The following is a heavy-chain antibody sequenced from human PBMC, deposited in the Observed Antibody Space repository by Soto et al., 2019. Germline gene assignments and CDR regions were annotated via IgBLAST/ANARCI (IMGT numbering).Heavy chain of an antibody. V-gene: IGHV5-51*01. CDR1: GYSFTSYW. CDR2: IYPGDSDT. D-gene: IGHD3-3*01. Sequence: PGESLKISCKGSGYSFTSYWIGWVRQMPGKGLEWMGIIYPGDSDTRSSPSFQGQVTISADKSISTAYLQWSSLKASDTAMYYCARSSPLRFLEWVGGVDYYGMDVWGQGTTVTVSS. CDR3: ARSSPLRFLEWVGGVDYYGMDV. J-gene: IGHJ6*02.